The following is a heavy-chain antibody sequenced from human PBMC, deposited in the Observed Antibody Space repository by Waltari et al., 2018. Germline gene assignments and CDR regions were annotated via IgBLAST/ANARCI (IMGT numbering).Heavy chain of an antibody. CDR1: GGSISSSSYY. CDR2: IYYSGST. Sequence: QLQLQESGPGLVKPSETLSLTCTVSGGSISSSSYYWGWIRQPPGKGLEWIGSIYYSGSTYYNPSLKSRVTISVDTSKNQFSLKLSSVTAADTAVYYCARHRATTVVTHRGLNWFDPWGQGTLVTVSS. J-gene: IGHJ5*02. CDR3: ARHRATTVVTHRGLNWFDP. V-gene: IGHV4-39*01. D-gene: IGHD4-17*01.